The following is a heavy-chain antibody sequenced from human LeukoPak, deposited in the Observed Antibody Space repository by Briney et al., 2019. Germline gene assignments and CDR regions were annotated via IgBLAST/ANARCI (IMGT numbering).Heavy chain of an antibody. Sequence: PGGSLRLSCAASGFIFSSYNMNWVRQAPGKGLEWVSYISGSGSTIYYADSVKGRFTISRDNAKNSLYLQMNSLRAEDTAVYYCARVYYDYYVGSGRYNYMDVWGKGTTVTVSS. J-gene: IGHJ6*03. CDR1: GFIFSSYN. CDR2: ISGSGSTI. CDR3: ARVYYDYYVGSGRYNYMDV. D-gene: IGHD3-16*01. V-gene: IGHV3-48*04.